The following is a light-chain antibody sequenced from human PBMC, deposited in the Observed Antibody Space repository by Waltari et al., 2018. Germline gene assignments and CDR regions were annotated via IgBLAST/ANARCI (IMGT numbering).Light chain of an antibody. CDR3: CSYAGAYRV. J-gene: IGLJ1*01. V-gene: IGLV2-11*01. Sequence: QSALTQPRSVSGSPGQSVTISCTGTKRDVGGYNYVSWYQHHPGKAPKFIIYDVNKRPSGVPDHFSGAKSGNTASLTISGLQADDEADYFCCSYAGAYRVFGTGTKVTVL. CDR2: DVN. CDR1: KRDVGGYNY.